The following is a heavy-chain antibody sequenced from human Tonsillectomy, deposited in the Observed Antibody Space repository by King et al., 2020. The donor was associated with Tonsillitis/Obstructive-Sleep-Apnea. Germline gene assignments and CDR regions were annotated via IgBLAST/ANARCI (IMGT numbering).Heavy chain of an antibody. Sequence: VQLVESGGGVVQPGRSLRLSCAASGFTFSSYGMHWVRQAPGKGLEWVAVISYDGSNKYYADSVKGRFTISRDNSKNTLYLQMNSLRAEDTAVYYCAKEPRGDYSAWFDPWGQGTLVTVSS. CDR2: ISYDGSNK. D-gene: IGHD4-17*01. CDR3: AKEPRGDYSAWFDP. CDR1: GFTFSSYG. V-gene: IGHV3-30*18. J-gene: IGHJ5*02.